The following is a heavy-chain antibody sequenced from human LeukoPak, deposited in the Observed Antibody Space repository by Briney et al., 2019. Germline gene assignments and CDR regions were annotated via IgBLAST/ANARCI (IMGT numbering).Heavy chain of an antibody. V-gene: IGHV4-34*01. Sequence: SETLSLTCAVYGESFSGYYWSWIRQPPGKGLEWIGEINHSGSTNYNPSLKSRVTISVDTSKNQFSLKLSSVTAADTAVYYCARTRRAAAANPIDYWGQGALVTVSS. CDR3: ARTRRAAAANPIDY. J-gene: IGHJ4*02. CDR1: GESFSGYY. D-gene: IGHD6-13*01. CDR2: INHSGST.